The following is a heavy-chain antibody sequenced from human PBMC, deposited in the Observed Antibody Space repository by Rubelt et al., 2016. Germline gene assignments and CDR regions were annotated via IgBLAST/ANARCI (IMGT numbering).Heavy chain of an antibody. Sequence: FSSNRGSTYYANSVKGRFTISRDNSKNTLYLQMSSLRAEDMAVYYCASSDRGTTGYYFDYWGQGTLVTVSS. CDR3: ASSDRGTTGYYFDY. D-gene: IGHD4-17*01. CDR2: FSSNRGST. J-gene: IGHJ4*02. V-gene: IGHV3-64*01.